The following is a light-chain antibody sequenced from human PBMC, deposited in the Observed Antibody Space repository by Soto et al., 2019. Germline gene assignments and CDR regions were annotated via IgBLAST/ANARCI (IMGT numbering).Light chain of an antibody. CDR3: QQRSNWPT. CDR2: DAS. CDR1: QSVSSY. Sequence: EIVLTQSPATLSLSPGERATLSCRASQSVSSYLAWYQQKPGQAPRLLIYDASNRATGIPARFSGSGSGTEFTLTISCLAAEDFAVYYCQQRSNWPTFGGGTKVEIK. V-gene: IGKV3-11*01. J-gene: IGKJ4*01.